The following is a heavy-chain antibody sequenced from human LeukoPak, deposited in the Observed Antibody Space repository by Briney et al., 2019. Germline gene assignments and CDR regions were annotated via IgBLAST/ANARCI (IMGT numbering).Heavy chain of an antibody. CDR3: ARDIGSGYELFDY. V-gene: IGHV1-2*02. D-gene: IGHD5-12*01. CDR2: INPNSGGT. Sequence: GASVKVSCEASGYTFTGYYMHWVRQAPGQGLEWMGWINPNSGGTNYAQKFQGRVTMTRDTSISTAYMELSRLRSDDTAVYYCARDIGSGYELFDYWGQGTLVTVSS. J-gene: IGHJ4*02. CDR1: GYTFTGYY.